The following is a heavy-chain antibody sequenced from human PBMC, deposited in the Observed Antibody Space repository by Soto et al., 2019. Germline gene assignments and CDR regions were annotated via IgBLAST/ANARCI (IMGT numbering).Heavy chain of an antibody. Sequence: VASVKFAGRFSGYTLTELAIHWLRQASGKELVWMGGFDPEDGETIYAQKFQGRVTMTEDTSTDTAYMELSSLRSEDTAVYFCATTPSPLPRGNSYFDYWCQGALITVSS. CDR3: ATTPSPLPRGNSYFDY. CDR2: FDPEDGET. V-gene: IGHV1-24*01. D-gene: IGHD4-4*01. CDR1: GYTLTELA. J-gene: IGHJ4*02.